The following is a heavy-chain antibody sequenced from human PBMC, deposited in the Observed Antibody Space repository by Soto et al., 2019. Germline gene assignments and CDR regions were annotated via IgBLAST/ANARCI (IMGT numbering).Heavy chain of an antibody. CDR1: GGSFSGYY. Sequence: PSETLSLTCAVYGGSFSGYYWSWIRQPPGKGLEWIGEINHSGSTNYNPSLKSRVTISVDTSKNQFSLKLSSVTAADTAVYYCARGENYYGSGSNWFDPWGQGTLVTVSS. V-gene: IGHV4-34*01. CDR3: ARGENYYGSGSNWFDP. J-gene: IGHJ5*02. CDR2: INHSGST. D-gene: IGHD3-10*01.